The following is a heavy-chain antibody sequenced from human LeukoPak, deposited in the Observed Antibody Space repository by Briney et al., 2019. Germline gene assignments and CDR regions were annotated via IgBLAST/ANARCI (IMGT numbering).Heavy chain of an antibody. V-gene: IGHV3-73*01. CDR1: GFTFSGSA. CDR2: IRSKANSYAT. D-gene: IGHD6-13*01. J-gene: IGHJ4*02. CDR3: TRIASAGRHPHDY. Sequence: PGGSLRLSCAASGFTFSGSAMHWVRQASGKGLEWVGRIRSKANSYATAYAASVKGRFTISRDDSKNTAYLQMNSLKTEDTAVYYCTRIASAGRHPHDYWGQGTLVTVSS.